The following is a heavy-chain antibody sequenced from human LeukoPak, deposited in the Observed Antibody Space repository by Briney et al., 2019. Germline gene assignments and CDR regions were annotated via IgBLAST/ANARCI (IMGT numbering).Heavy chain of an antibody. V-gene: IGHV3-73*01. CDR2: IRSKANSYAT. D-gene: IGHD3-22*01. CDR1: GFTFSGSA. Sequence: QAGGSLRLSCAASGFTFSGSAMHWVRQASGKGLEWVGRIRSKANSYATAYAASVKGRFTISRDDSKNTAYLQMNSLKTEDTAVYYCTSSLHDSSGYYYDGGLDYWGQGTLVTVSS. J-gene: IGHJ4*02. CDR3: TSSLHDSSGYYYDGGLDY.